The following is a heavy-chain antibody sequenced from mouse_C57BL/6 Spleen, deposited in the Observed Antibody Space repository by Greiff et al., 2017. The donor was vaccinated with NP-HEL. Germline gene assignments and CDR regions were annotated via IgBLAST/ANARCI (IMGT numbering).Heavy chain of an antibody. CDR1: GYSITSGYD. V-gene: IGHV3-1*01. Sequence: EVQLQESGPGMVKPSQSLSLTCTVTGYSITSGYDWHWIRHFPGNKLEWVGYISYSGSTNYNASFKSRISITHDTSKNHFFLKLNSVTTEDTATSYCARASSSLWFAYWGQGTLVTVSA. J-gene: IGHJ3*01. D-gene: IGHD1-1*01. CDR3: ARASSSLWFAY. CDR2: ISYSGST.